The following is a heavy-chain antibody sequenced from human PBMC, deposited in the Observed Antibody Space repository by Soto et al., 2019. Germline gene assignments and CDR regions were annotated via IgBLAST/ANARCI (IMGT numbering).Heavy chain of an antibody. CDR2: IIPVFGTT. D-gene: IGHD3-16*01. CDR3: ARGGGPYVWFHEF. Sequence: QEQLVQSGPEVKKPGSSVKVSCKDSGGLFSSFAISWVRQAPGQGLEWLGGIIPVFGTTNYAERFQGRVTITADESTNTAYMELRSLISGDTAMYYCARGGGPYVWFHEFWGQGTLVTVSS. CDR1: GGLFSSFA. J-gene: IGHJ4*02. V-gene: IGHV1-69*01.